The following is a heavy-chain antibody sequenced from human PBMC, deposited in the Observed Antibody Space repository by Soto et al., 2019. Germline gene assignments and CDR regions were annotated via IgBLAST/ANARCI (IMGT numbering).Heavy chain of an antibody. CDR3: AKDRALRGAFDI. Sequence: GGSLRFSCAASGFTFSSYAMSWVRQAPGKGLEWVSAISGSGGSTYYADSVKGRFTISRDNSKNTLYLQMNSLRAEDTAVYYCAKDRALRGAFDIWGPGTMVTVSS. CDR2: ISGSGGST. CDR1: GFTFSSYA. D-gene: IGHD2-15*01. V-gene: IGHV3-23*01. J-gene: IGHJ3*02.